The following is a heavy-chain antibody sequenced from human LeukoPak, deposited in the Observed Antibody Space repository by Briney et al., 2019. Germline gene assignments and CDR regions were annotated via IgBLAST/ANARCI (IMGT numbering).Heavy chain of an antibody. CDR3: ARVLTGGAHAFDI. J-gene: IGHJ3*02. D-gene: IGHD1-26*01. CDR1: GITFSSYS. V-gene: IGHV3-48*04. CDR2: ISSFSGTI. Sequence: GGSLRLSCVASGITFSSYSMNWVRQAPGKGLEWVSYISSFSGTINYADSVKGRFTISRDNAKNSLYLQMNSLRAEDTAVYYCARVLTGGAHAFDIWGQGTMVTVSS.